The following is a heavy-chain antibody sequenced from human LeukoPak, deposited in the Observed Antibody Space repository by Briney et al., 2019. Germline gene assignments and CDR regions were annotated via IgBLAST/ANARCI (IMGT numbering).Heavy chain of an antibody. Sequence: PSETLSLTCAVYGGSFSGYYWSWIRQPPGKGLEWIGEINHSGSTNYNPSLKSRVTISVDTSKNQFSLKLSSVTAADTAVYYCARGGYYYDSSGYPISDTFDIWGQGTMVTVSS. V-gene: IGHV4-34*01. CDR1: GGSFSGYY. D-gene: IGHD3-22*01. J-gene: IGHJ3*02. CDR3: ARGGYYYDSSGYPISDTFDI. CDR2: INHSGST.